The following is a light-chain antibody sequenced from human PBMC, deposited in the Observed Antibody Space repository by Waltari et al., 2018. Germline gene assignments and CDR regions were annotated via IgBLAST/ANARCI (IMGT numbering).Light chain of an antibody. CDR2: DSS. J-gene: IGKJ3*01. Sequence: ETVLTQSPATLSLSPGERATLSCRASQNIGNDLAWYQQGPGQALRSRIYDSSTRATGMPARFSGSGSGTDFTLTISILEPEDVATYFCQQRNNWPPFTFGPGTILDIK. V-gene: IGKV3-11*01. CDR1: QNIGND. CDR3: QQRNNWPPFT.